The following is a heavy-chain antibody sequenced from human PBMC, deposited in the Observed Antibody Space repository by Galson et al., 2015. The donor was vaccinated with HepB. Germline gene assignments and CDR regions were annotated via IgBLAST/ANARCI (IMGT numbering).Heavy chain of an antibody. Sequence: SLRLSCAAAGFRFSDYPMHWVRQAPGKGLEWVTFISYDGDNKTYADSVKGRFTISRDDSKNTLYLQMNALRADDSAVYFCARGGCDEQLDHWGQGTLVTVSS. CDR1: GFRFSDYP. J-gene: IGHJ4*02. V-gene: IGHV3-30*19. CDR2: ISYDGDNK. CDR3: ARGGCDEQLDH. D-gene: IGHD3-16*01.